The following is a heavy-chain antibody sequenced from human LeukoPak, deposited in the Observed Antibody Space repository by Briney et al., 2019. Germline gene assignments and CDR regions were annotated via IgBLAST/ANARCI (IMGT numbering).Heavy chain of an antibody. CDR3: ARNVSAGYFDY. Sequence: SETLSLTCSVSGGSMTGTSYYWAWIRQPPGKGLKWNGSVYYSGSTSYSPSLKSRVTISVDTSKNQFSLRLSSVTAADTAVYYCARNVSAGYFDYWGRGTLVPVSS. J-gene: IGHJ4*02. CDR2: VYYSGST. D-gene: IGHD2-8*01. V-gene: IGHV4-39*01. CDR1: GGSMTGTSYY.